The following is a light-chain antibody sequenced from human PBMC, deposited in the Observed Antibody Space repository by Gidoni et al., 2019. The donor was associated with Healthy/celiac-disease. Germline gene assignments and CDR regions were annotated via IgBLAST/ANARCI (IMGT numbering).Light chain of an antibody. V-gene: IGKV3-20*01. CDR3: QQYGSSPNT. Sequence: EIVLTQSPGTLSLSPGERATLSCRASQSVSSSYLAWYQQKPGQAPRLLIYGASSRATGIPDRFSGSGYGTDFTLNISRLEPEDFAVYYCQQYGSSPNTFGGGTKVEIK. CDR2: GAS. CDR1: QSVSSSY. J-gene: IGKJ4*01.